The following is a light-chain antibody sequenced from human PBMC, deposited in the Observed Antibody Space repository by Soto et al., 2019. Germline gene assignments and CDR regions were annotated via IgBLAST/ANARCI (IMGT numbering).Light chain of an antibody. Sequence: EIVSTQSPGTLSLSPGERATLSCRASQSVSSSHLAWYQQKPGQAPRLLISGASSRATGIPDRFRGSGSGTDFSLTISGLEPEDFAVYYCQQYGSSPRTFGQGTKLEIK. CDR1: QSVSSSH. CDR3: QQYGSSPRT. V-gene: IGKV3-20*01. J-gene: IGKJ2*01. CDR2: GAS.